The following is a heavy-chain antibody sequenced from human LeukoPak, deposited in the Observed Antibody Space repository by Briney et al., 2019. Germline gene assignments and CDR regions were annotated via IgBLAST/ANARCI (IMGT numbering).Heavy chain of an antibody. D-gene: IGHD1-26*01. CDR2: IWYDGSNK. CDR3: ARDLGGSYWDY. Sequence: GGSLRLSCAASGFSFSTQRMHWVRQAPGKGLEWVAVIWYDGSNKYYADSVKGRFTISRDNSKNTLYLQMNSLRAEDTAVYYCARDLGGSYWDYWGQGTLVTVSS. J-gene: IGHJ4*02. V-gene: IGHV3-33*08. CDR1: GFSFSTQR.